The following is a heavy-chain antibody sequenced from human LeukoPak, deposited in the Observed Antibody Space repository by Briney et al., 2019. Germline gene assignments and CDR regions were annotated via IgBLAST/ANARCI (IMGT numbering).Heavy chain of an antibody. D-gene: IGHD1-26*01. CDR2: IWYDGSNK. CDR1: GFTFSSYG. Sequence: GGSLRLSCAASGFTFSSYGMHWVRQAPGKGLEWVAVIWYDGSNKYYVDSVKGRFTISRDNSKNTLYLQMNSLRAEDTAVYYCARDRGGSYLGSDYWGQGTLVTVSS. CDR3: ARDRGGSYLGSDY. J-gene: IGHJ4*02. V-gene: IGHV3-33*08.